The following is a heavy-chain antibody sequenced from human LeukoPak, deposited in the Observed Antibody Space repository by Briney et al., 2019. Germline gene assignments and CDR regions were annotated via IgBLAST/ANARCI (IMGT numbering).Heavy chain of an antibody. CDR1: GGSISSSSYY. J-gene: IGHJ4*02. V-gene: IGHV4-39*07. CDR3: AKTLHYSSGWYGEFDY. Sequence: PSETLSLTCTVSGGSISSSSYYWGWIRQPPGKGLEWIGSIYHSGSTYYNPSLKSRVTISVDTSKNQFSLKLSSVTAADTAVYYCAKTLHYSSGWYGEFDYWGQGTLVTVSS. CDR2: IYHSGST. D-gene: IGHD6-19*01.